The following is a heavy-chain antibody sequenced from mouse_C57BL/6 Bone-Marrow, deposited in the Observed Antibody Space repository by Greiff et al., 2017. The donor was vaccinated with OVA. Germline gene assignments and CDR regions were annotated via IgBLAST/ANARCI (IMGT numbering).Heavy chain of an antibody. CDR1: GYTFTDYN. D-gene: IGHD1-1*01. J-gene: IGHJ3*01. V-gene: IGHV1-18*01. Sequence: VQLQQSGPELVKPGASVKIPCKASGYTFTDYNMDWVKQSHGKSLEWIGDINPNNGGTIYNQKFKGKATLTVDKSSSTAYMELRSLTSEDTAVYYCARPHYYYGSSSFAYWGQGTLVTVSA. CDR3: ARPHYYYGSSSFAY. CDR2: INPNNGGT.